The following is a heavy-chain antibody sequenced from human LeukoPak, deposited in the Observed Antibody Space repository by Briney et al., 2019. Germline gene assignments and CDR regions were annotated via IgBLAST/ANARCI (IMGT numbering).Heavy chain of an antibody. CDR1: GVTFSSYG. V-gene: IGHV3-33*08. J-gene: IGHJ4*02. CDR2: IWSDGINK. CDR3: AREPGKRTFDY. Sequence: GGSLRLSCAASGVTFSSYGMHWVRQAPGKGLEWVALIWSDGINKYYADSVKGRFTISRDNSKNTLYLQMNSLRAEDTAVYYCAREPGKRTFDYWGQGTLVTVSS.